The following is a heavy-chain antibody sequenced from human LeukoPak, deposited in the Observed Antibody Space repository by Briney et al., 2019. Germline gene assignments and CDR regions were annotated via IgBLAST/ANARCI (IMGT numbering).Heavy chain of an antibody. CDR3: ATSSHDLLDTDY. CDR2: IYNSGST. D-gene: IGHD3-22*01. V-gene: IGHV4-59*01. Sequence: SETLSLTCTVSGGSISSYYWSWIRQPPGKGLEWIGYIYNSGSTDYNPSLRSRVTISVDTSKKQFSLKLSSVTAADTAVYYCATSSHDLLDTDYWGQGTLVTVSS. CDR1: GGSISSYY. J-gene: IGHJ4*02.